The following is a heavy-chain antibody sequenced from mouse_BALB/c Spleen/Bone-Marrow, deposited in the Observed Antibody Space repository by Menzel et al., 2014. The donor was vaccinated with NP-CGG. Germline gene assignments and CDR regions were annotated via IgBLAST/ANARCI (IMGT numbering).Heavy chain of an antibody. Sequence: EVHLVESGGGLVQPGGSMKLSCVASGFTFSDAWMDWVRQSPEKGLEWVAGIRSKPNNHATYYAESVKGRFTISRDDSKSSVYLQMNSLRAEDTGIYYCMDGNLFAYWGQGTLVTVSA. CDR1: GFTFSDAW. CDR2: IRSKPNNHAT. J-gene: IGHJ3*01. CDR3: MDGNLFAY. D-gene: IGHD2-1*01. V-gene: IGHV6-6*01.